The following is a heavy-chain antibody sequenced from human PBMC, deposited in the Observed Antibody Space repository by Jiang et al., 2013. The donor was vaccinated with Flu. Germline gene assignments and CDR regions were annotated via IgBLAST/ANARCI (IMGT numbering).Heavy chain of an antibody. Sequence: LLKPSETLSLTCAVYGGSFSGYYWSWIRQPPGRGLEWIGEINHSGSTNYNPSLKSRVTISVDTSKNQFSLKLSSVTAADTAVYYCARSSPGIAVAGTPREWGQGTLVTVSS. D-gene: IGHD6-19*01. V-gene: IGHV4-34*01. CDR2: INHSGST. CDR3: ARSSPGIAVAGTPRE. CDR1: GGSFSGYY. J-gene: IGHJ4*02.